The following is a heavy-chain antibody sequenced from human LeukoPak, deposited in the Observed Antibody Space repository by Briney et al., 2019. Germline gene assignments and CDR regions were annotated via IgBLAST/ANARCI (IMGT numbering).Heavy chain of an antibody. J-gene: IGHJ4*02. D-gene: IGHD3-10*01. V-gene: IGHV3-23*01. Sequence: AGGSLRLSCAASGFTFSSYAMNWVRQAPGKGLEWVSAIGGSGGTTYYSDSVRGRFTISRDNSKNTLYLQMNSLRAEDTAVYYCARNYYGSGSYRGGLDYWGQGTLVTVSS. CDR1: GFTFSSYA. CDR3: ARNYYGSGSYRGGLDY. CDR2: IGGSGGTT.